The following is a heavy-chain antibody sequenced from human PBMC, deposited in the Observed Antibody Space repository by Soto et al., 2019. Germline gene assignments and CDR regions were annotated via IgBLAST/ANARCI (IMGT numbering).Heavy chain of an antibody. D-gene: IGHD1-20*01. J-gene: IGHJ4*02. V-gene: IGHV3-53*01. Sequence: GGSLRLSCAASGFSVNSDYMSWVRQAPGKGLEWVSIIYPGGDSYYRDSVKGRFTISKDRSKNTLYLQMNSLRAEDTALYYCARGFNWSRVDHWGQGTLVTVSS. CDR2: IYPGGDS. CDR1: GFSVNSDY. CDR3: ARGFNWSRVDH.